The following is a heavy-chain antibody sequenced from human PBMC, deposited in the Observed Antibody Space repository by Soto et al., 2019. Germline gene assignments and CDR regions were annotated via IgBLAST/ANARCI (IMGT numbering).Heavy chain of an antibody. J-gene: IGHJ4*02. V-gene: IGHV4-34*01. Sequence: PSETLSLTCTVYGGSFSDYFWTWIRQPPGKGLEWIGEIKHSGSTNYNPSLKSRVTISLDTSKNQFSLKLISVTAADTAVYYCARGPPIMYYGTGGYYDFDYWGQGTLVTVSS. D-gene: IGHD3-22*01. CDR3: ARGPPIMYYGTGGYYDFDY. CDR2: IKHSGST. CDR1: GGSFSDYF.